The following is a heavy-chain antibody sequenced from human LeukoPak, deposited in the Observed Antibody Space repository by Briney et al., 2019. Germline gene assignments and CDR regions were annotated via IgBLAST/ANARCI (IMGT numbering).Heavy chain of an antibody. CDR3: ATAAYYYGSGSFFDY. D-gene: IGHD3-10*01. V-gene: IGHV1-69*06. CDR1: GGTFSSYA. CDR2: IIPIFGTA. J-gene: IGHJ4*02. Sequence: GASVKVSCKASGGTFSSYAISWVRQAPGQGLEWMGGIIPIFGTANYAQKFQGRVTMTEDTSTDTAYMELSSLRSEDTAVYYCATAAYYYGSGSFFDYWGQGTLVTVSS.